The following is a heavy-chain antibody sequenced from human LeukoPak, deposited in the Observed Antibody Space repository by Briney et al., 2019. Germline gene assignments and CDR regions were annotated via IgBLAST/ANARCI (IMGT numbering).Heavy chain of an antibody. V-gene: IGHV3-21*01. D-gene: IGHD7-27*01. CDR2: ISGSGGST. Sequence: GGSLRLSCSASGFTFSSYAMHWVRQAPGKGLEWVSAISGSGGSTYYADSVKGRFTISRDNAKNSLYLQMNSLRAEDTAVYYCARVKALGKMLFDIWGQGTMVTVSS. CDR3: ARVKALGKMLFDI. CDR1: GFTFSSYA. J-gene: IGHJ3*02.